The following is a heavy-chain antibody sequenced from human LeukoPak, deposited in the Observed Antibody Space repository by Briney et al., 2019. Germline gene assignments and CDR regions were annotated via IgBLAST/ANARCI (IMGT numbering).Heavy chain of an antibody. CDR3: ARARGQQLVDGRGDY. CDR1: GGSFSGYY. CDR2: INHSGST. Sequence: PSQTLSLTCAVYGGSFSGYYWSWIRQPPGKGLEWIGEINHSGSTNYNPSLKSRVTISVDTSKNQFSLKLSSVTAADTAVYYCARARGQQLVDGRGDYWGQGTLVTVSS. V-gene: IGHV4-34*01. D-gene: IGHD6-13*01. J-gene: IGHJ4*02.